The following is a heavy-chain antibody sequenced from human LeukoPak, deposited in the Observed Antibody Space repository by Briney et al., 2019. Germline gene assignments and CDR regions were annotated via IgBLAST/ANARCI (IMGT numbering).Heavy chain of an antibody. J-gene: IGHJ3*01. V-gene: IGHV4-30-4*01. CDR1: GCSISSGEYH. CDR3: ARVGVSSFHDTFGL. Sequence: SESLSLTCTVSGCSISSGEYHWVWNRPAPGKGLEGIVYNYHSGSTYDNPSIKSRVTISVDKSKSQCSLKPSSETAADTAVYYCARVGVSSFHDTFGLWGQGTMVTVSS. D-gene: IGHD3-16*01. CDR2: NYHSGST.